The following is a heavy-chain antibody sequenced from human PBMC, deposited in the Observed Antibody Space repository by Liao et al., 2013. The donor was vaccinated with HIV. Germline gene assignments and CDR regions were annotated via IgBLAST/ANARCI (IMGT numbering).Heavy chain of an antibody. V-gene: IGHV4-34*01. CDR1: GGSFSGYY. Sequence: QVQLQQWGAGLLKPSETLSLTCAVYGGSFSGYYWSWIRQPPGKGLEWIGEINPSGSTNHNPSLKSRVTISVDTSKNQFSLKLTSVTAADTAVYYCAGGARTYYYYYMDVWGKGTTVTVSS. J-gene: IGHJ6*03. CDR2: INPSGST. CDR3: AGGARTYYYYYMDV.